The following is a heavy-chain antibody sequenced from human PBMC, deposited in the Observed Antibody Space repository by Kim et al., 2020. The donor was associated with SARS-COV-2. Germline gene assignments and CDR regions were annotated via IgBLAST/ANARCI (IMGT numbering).Heavy chain of an antibody. Sequence: FQGRVTMTRDTSTSTVYMELSSLRSEDTAVYYCARAHYDILTGYRYYFDYWGQGTLVTVSS. D-gene: IGHD3-9*01. V-gene: IGHV1-46*01. CDR3: ARAHYDILTGYRYYFDY. J-gene: IGHJ4*02.